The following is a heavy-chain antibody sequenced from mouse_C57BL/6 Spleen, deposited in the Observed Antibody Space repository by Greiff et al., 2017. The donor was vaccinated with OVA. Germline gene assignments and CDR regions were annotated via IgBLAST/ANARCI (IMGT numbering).Heavy chain of an antibody. CDR1: GFTFSDYG. D-gene: IGHD1-1*01. CDR2: ISSGSSTI. J-gene: IGHJ2*01. V-gene: IGHV5-17*01. CDR3: ARRAITTEYFDY. Sequence: EVKLVESGGGLVKPGGSLKLSCAASGFTFSDYGMHWVRQAPEKGLEWVEYISSGSSTIYYADTVKGPFTISRDNANNTLFLQMTILRSKDTAMYYCARRAITTEYFDYWGQGTTLTVSS.